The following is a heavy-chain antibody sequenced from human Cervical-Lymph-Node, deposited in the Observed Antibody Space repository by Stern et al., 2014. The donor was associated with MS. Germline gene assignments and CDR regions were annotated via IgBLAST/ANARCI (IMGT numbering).Heavy chain of an antibody. Sequence: VHLVESGAEVKKTGSSVRVSCKASGGTFSDYAISWVRQAPRQGLEWMGGIIPVFGTANYAQKFQGRVTITADESTSTAYMELSSLRSEDTAVYYCARDSDLGNGGYGMDVWGQGTTITVSS. D-gene: IGHD5-12*01. CDR3: ARDSDLGNGGYGMDV. J-gene: IGHJ6*02. CDR1: GGTFSDYA. CDR2: IIPVFGTA. V-gene: IGHV1-69*01.